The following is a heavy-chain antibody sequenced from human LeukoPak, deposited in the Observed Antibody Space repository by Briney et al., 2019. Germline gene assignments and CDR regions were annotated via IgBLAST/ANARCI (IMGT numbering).Heavy chain of an antibody. D-gene: IGHD5-18*01. CDR3: ARDSWGYGYFDY. CDR1: GYTFTSYY. V-gene: IGHV1-46*01. J-gene: IGHJ4*02. CDR2: INPSGGST. Sequence: ASVKVSCKASGYTFTSYYMHWVRQAPGQGLEWMGIINPSGGSTSYAQKFQGKVTMTRDTSTSTVYMELSSLRSEDTAVYYCARDSWGYGYFDYWGQGTLVTVSS.